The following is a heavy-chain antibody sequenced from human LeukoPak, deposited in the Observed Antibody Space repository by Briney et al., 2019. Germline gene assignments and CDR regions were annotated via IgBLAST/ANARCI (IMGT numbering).Heavy chain of an antibody. J-gene: IGHJ6*03. V-gene: IGHV1-18*01. CDR2: ISAYNGNT. D-gene: IGHD2-15*01. Sequence: ASVKVSCKASGYTFTSYGISWVRQAPGQGLEWMGWISAYNGNTNYAQKLQGRVTMTTDTSTSTAYMELRSLRSDDTAVYYCARAVEDCSGGSCYYHYYYYMDVWGQGTLVTVSS. CDR3: ARAVEDCSGGSCYYHYYYYMDV. CDR1: GYTFTSYG.